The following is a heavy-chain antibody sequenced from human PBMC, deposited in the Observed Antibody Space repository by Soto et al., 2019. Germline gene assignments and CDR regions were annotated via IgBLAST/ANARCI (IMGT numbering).Heavy chain of an antibody. CDR3: AREYSSSSAYYYGMDV. D-gene: IGHD6-6*01. CDR2: IDPSDSYT. V-gene: IGHV5-10-1*01. Sequence: GAEVKKPGESLRISCKGSGYSFTSYWISWVRQMPGKGLEWMGRIDPSDSYTNYSPSFQGHVTISADKSISTAYLQWSSLKASDTAMYYCAREYSSSSAYYYGMDVWGQGTTVTVSS. J-gene: IGHJ6*02. CDR1: GYSFTSYW.